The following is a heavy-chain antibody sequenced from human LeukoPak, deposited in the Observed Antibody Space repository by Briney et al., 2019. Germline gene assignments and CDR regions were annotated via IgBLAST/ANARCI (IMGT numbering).Heavy chain of an antibody. V-gene: IGHV4-39*01. J-gene: IGHJ3*02. CDR3: ARRLGGAFDI. D-gene: IGHD1-26*01. CDR2: IYYSGST. Sequence: WETLSLTCTVSGGSISSSSYYWGWIRQPPGKGLEWIGSIYYSGSTYYNPSLKSRVTISVDTSKNQFSLKLSSVTAADTAVYYCARRLGGAFDIWGQGTMVTVSS. CDR1: GGSISSSSYY.